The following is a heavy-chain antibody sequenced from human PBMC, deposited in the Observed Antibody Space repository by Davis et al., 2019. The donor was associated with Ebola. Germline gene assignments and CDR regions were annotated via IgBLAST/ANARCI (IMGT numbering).Heavy chain of an antibody. V-gene: IGHV4-34*01. J-gene: IGHJ4*02. Sequence: SETLSPTCAVYGGSSSGYYWSWIRQPPGTGLEWIGEINHSGSTNYNPSLKSRVTISVDTSKNQFSLKLRSVTAADTAVYYCARRRYCSGGSCYYLYDYWGQGTLVTVSS. CDR1: GGSSSGYY. D-gene: IGHD2-15*01. CDR3: ARRRYCSGGSCYYLYDY. CDR2: INHSGST.